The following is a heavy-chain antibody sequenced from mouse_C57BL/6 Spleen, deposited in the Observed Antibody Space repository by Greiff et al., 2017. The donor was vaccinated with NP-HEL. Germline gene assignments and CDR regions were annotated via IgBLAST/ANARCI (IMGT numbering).Heavy chain of an antibody. J-gene: IGHJ3*01. V-gene: IGHV5-17*01. CDR2: ISSGSSTI. CDR1: GFTFSDYG. Sequence: DVKLVESGGGLVKPGGSLKLSCAASGFTFSDYGMHWVRQAPEKGLEWVAYISSGSSTIYYADTVKGRFTISRDNAKNTLFLQMTSLRSEDTAMYYCERGDYDWFAYWGQGTLVTVSA. D-gene: IGHD2-4*01. CDR3: ERGDYDWFAY.